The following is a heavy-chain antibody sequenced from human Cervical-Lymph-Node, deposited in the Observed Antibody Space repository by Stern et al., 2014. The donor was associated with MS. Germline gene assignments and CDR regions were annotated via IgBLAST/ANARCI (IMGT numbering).Heavy chain of an antibody. D-gene: IGHD2-8*02. J-gene: IGHJ4*02. CDR3: ATSTGYFLLEYYFDY. CDR2: IYPGDSDT. Sequence: EVQLVQSGAEVKKPGESLKISCQGSGYSFTSSWIGWVRQMPGKGLAWIGIIYPGDSDTRYNPSFQGQVTISADKSVSTAYLQWSSLKASDTAMYYCATSTGYFLLEYYFDYWGQGTLVTVSS. CDR1: GYSFTSSW. V-gene: IGHV5-51*01.